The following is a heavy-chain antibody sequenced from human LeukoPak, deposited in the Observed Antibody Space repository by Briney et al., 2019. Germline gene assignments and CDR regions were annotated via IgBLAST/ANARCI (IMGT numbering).Heavy chain of an antibody. CDR3: AKDWGYTTMVSYYFDY. CDR2: IWYDGNNK. Sequence: GGSLRLSCAASGFTFSSYAMSWVRQAPDKGLEWVAVIWYDGNNKYYADSVKGRFTISRDNSKNTLYLQMNSLRAEDTAVYYCAKDWGYTTMVSYYFDYWGQGALVTVSS. D-gene: IGHD5-18*01. CDR1: GFTFSSYA. V-gene: IGHV3-33*06. J-gene: IGHJ4*02.